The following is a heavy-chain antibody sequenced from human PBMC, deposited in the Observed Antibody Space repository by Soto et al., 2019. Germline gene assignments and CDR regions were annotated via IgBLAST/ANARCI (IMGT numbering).Heavy chain of an antibody. CDR3: TRVVLVAATLAFDI. CDR2: IRSKTYGGTT. D-gene: IGHD2-15*01. V-gene: IGHV3-49*03. CDR1: GFTFGDYA. J-gene: IGHJ3*02. Sequence: GGSLRLSCTGSGFTFGDYAMTWFRQAPGKGLEWVGFIRSKTYGGTTEYAASVKGRFTILRDDSKSLAYLQMSSLKTEDTAMFYCTRVVLVAATLAFDIWGQGTMVTVSS.